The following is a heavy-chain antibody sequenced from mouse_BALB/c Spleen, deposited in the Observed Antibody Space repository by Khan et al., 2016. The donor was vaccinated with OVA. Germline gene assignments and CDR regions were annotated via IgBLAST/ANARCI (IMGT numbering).Heavy chain of an antibody. CDR3: ARYGSSPYYAMDY. D-gene: IGHD1-1*01. V-gene: IGHV1S136*01. Sequence: VQLQQSGPELVKPGASVKMSCKASGYTFTSYVMHWVKQKPGQGLEWIGYINPYNDGTKYNEKFKGKATLTSDKSSSTAYMELSSLTSEDSAVDYCARYGSSPYYAMDYWGQGTSVTVSS. J-gene: IGHJ4*01. CDR1: GYTFTSYV. CDR2: INPYNDGT.